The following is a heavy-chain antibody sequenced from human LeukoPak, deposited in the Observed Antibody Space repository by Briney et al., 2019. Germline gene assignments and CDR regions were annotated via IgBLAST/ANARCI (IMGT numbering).Heavy chain of an antibody. J-gene: IGHJ4*02. CDR1: GLPFGSYG. Sequence: GGSLRLSCAVSGLPFGSYGMTWVRQAPGKGLEWVSGITGNGVYTYYADSVKGRFTISRDNSKNTLSLQMNRLRAEDTAVYYCAKSYCGGDCGWGQGTLVTVSS. CDR3: AKSYCGGDCG. V-gene: IGHV3-23*01. D-gene: IGHD2-21*02. CDR2: ITGNGVYT.